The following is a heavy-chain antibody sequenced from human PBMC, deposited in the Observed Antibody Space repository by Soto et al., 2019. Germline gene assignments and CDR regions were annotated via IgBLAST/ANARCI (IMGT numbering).Heavy chain of an antibody. V-gene: IGHV3-23*01. J-gene: IGHJ4*02. CDR1: GLTFSNYG. Sequence: EVQLLESGGGLVQPGRSLRLSCAASGLTFSNYGMKWVRQAPGKGLEWVSGIDGTGDSTYYADSVKGRFTIPRDNSKNTLYLQMNSLRAEDTAIYYCAGGLDYWGQGTLVTVSS. CDR3: AGGLDY. CDR2: IDGTGDST.